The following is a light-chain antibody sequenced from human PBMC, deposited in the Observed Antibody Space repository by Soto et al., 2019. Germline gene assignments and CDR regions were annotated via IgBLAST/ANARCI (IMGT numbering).Light chain of an antibody. J-gene: IGKJ4*01. V-gene: IGKV1-39*01. Sequence: DIQMTQSPSSLSASVGDRVTITCRASQSPSSSLNWYQQKPGKAPKLLISAAFSLQSAVPSGFSGSGSGTDFTLTISSLQPEDVATYYCQPSYSTPPSFGGGTKVEIK. CDR2: AAF. CDR1: QSPSSS. CDR3: QPSYSTPPS.